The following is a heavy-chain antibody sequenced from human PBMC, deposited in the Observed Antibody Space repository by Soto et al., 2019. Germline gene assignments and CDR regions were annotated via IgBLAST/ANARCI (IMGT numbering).Heavy chain of an antibody. V-gene: IGHV4-31*03. CDR3: ARCLVPAAEFDP. CDR1: GGSISSGGYY. J-gene: IGHJ5*02. CDR2: IYYSGST. Sequence: TLSLTCTVSGGSISSGGYYWSWIRQHPGKGLEWIGYIYYSGSTYYNPSLKSRVTISVDTSKNQFSLKLSSVTAADTAVYYCARCLVPAAEFDPWGQGTLVTVSS. D-gene: IGHD2-2*01.